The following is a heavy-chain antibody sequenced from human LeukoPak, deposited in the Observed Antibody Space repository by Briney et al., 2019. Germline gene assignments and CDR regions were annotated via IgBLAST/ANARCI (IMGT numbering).Heavy chain of an antibody. CDR1: GYTFTSYA. V-gene: IGHV1-3*01. Sequence: GASVKVSCKASGYTFTSYAMHWVRQAPGQRLEWMGWINAGNGNTKYSQKFQGRVTITRDTSASTAYMELSSLRSEDTAVYYCATPPYYYDSSGRDAFDIWGQGTMVTVSS. J-gene: IGHJ3*02. D-gene: IGHD3-22*01. CDR2: INAGNGNT. CDR3: ATPPYYYDSSGRDAFDI.